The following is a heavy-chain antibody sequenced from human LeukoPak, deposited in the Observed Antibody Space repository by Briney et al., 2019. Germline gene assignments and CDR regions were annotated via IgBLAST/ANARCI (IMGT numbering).Heavy chain of an antibody. D-gene: IGHD3-10*01. V-gene: IGHV3-48*03. CDR3: ARCYYGSGAFDI. Sequence: GSLRLSCAASGFTFSSYEMNWVRQAPGKGLEWVSYISSGGGTIYYADSVKGRFTISRDNAKNSLYLQMNSLRTEDTAVYYCARCYYGSGAFDIWGQGTMVTVSS. CDR1: GFTFSSYE. J-gene: IGHJ3*02. CDR2: ISSGGGTI.